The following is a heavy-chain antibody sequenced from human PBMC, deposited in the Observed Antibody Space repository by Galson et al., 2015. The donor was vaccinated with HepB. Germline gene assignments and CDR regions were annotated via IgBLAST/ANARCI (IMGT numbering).Heavy chain of an antibody. Sequence: SLRLSCAASGFTFSTYGMHWARQAPGKGLEWVAVIWYDGSNEYYADSVKGRFTISRDNSKNTLYLQMNSLRVEDTAVYYCARSLYCSGANCQSNWFDPWGQGSLVTVSS. J-gene: IGHJ5*02. V-gene: IGHV3-33*01. CDR2: IWYDGSNE. CDR3: ARSLYCSGANCQSNWFDP. CDR1: GFTFSTYG. D-gene: IGHD2-15*01.